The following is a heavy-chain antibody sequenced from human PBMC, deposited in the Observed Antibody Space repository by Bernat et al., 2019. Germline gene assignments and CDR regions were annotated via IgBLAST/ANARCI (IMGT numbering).Heavy chain of an antibody. CDR3: ARDRLAVAVLFDY. CDR1: GYTFTSYA. J-gene: IGHJ4*02. Sequence: QVQLVQSGAEVKKPGASVKVSCKASGYTFTSYAMHWVRQAPGQRLEWMGWINAGNDNTKYSQKFQGRVTITRDTSASTAYMELSSLRSEDTAVYYCARDRLAVAVLFDYWGQGTLVTVSS. D-gene: IGHD6-19*01. V-gene: IGHV1-3*01. CDR2: INAGNDNT.